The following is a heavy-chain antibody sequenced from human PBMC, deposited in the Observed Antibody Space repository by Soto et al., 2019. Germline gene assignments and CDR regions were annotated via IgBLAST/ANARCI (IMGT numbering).Heavy chain of an antibody. V-gene: IGHV4-4*02. CDR3: ARHEGWTGPDQ. D-gene: IGHD2-8*02. CDR1: GASIGSGGW. CDR2: IFHDGNT. Sequence: SETLSLTCAVSGASIGSGGWWSWVRQPPGKGLEWIAEIFHDGNTNYSPSLKSRVTISVDKSQNQFSLNVYSVTAADTAGYYCARHEGWTGPDQWGQGTLVTVSS. J-gene: IGHJ5*02.